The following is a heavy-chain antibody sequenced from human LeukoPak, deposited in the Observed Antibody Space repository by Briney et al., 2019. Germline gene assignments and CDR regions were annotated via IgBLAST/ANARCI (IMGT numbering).Heavy chain of an antibody. CDR3: ARVGYSSSWADP. D-gene: IGHD6-13*01. CDR2: IIPIFGTA. V-gene: IGHV1-69*13. J-gene: IGHJ5*02. Sequence: GASVKVSCKASGGTFSSYAISWVRQAPGQGPEWMGGIIPIFGTANYAQKFQGRVTITADESTSTAYMELSSLRSEDTAVYYCARVGYSSSWADPWGQGTLVTVSS. CDR1: GGTFSSYA.